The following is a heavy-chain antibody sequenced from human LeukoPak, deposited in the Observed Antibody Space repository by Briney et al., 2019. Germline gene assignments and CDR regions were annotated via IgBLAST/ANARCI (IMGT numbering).Heavy chain of an antibody. D-gene: IGHD2-2*01. Sequence: GGSLRLSCAASGFTFSSYWMSWVRQAPGKGLEWVANIKQDGSEKYYVDSVKGRFTISRDNAKNSLYLQMNSLRAEDTAVYYCARDPGYCGSTSCSLGCYYMDVWGKGTTVTVSS. J-gene: IGHJ6*03. CDR2: IKQDGSEK. V-gene: IGHV3-7*01. CDR1: GFTFSSYW. CDR3: ARDPGYCGSTSCSLGCYYMDV.